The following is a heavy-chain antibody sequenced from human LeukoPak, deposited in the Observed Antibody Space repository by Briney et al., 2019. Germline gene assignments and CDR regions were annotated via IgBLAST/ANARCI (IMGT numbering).Heavy chain of an antibody. D-gene: IGHD3-10*01. V-gene: IGHV3-23*01. CDR2: INNNGGST. CDR1: GFTFSSYA. CDR3: AKPVTVSSPFDY. J-gene: IGHJ4*02. Sequence: GGSLRLSCAASGFTFSSYAMSWVRQAPGKGLEWVSTINNNGGSTSYADSVKGRFTISRDNSKNTLYLQMNSLRAEDTAVYYCAKPVTVSSPFDYWGQGILVSVSS.